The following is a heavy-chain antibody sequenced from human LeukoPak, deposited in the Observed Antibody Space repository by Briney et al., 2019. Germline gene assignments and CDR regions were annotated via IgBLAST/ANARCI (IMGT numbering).Heavy chain of an antibody. J-gene: IGHJ6*02. V-gene: IGHV4-34*01. CDR2: INHSGST. CDR3: ARLVVPAAMNYYYYYGMDV. Sequence: SETLSLTCAVYGGSFSGYYWSWIRQPPGKGLERIGEINHSGSTNYNPSLKSRVTISVDTSKNQFSLKLSSVTAADTAVYYCARLVVPAAMNYYYYYGMDVWGQGTTVTVSS. D-gene: IGHD2-2*01. CDR1: GGSFSGYY.